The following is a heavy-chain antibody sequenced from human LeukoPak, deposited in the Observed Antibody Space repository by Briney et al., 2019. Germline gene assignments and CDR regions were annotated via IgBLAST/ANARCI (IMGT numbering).Heavy chain of an antibody. CDR1: GGSFSGYY. V-gene: IGHV4-34*01. D-gene: IGHD3-10*01. CDR3: ARGSRYGSGSYDY. J-gene: IGHJ4*02. Sequence: SETLSLTCAVYGGSFSGYYWSWIRQPPGKGLEWIGEINHSGSTNYNPSLKSRVTISVDTSKNQFSLKLSSMTAADTAVYYCARGSRYGSGSYDYWGQGTLVTVSS. CDR2: INHSGST.